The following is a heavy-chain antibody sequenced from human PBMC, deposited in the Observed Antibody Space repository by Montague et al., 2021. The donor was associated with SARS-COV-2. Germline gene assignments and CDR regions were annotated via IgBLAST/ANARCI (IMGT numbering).Heavy chain of an antibody. J-gene: IGHJ6*02. Sequence: SLRLSCAASGFTFSSYGMHWVRQAPGKGLEWVAVIWYDGSNKYYADSVKGRLTISRDNSKNTLYLQMNSLRAEDTAVYYCASLYYYGSGRRMGYYYYGMDVWGQGTTVTVSS. CDR1: GFTFSSYG. V-gene: IGHV3-33*01. D-gene: IGHD3-10*01. CDR2: IWYDGSNK. CDR3: ASLYYYGSGRRMGYYYYGMDV.